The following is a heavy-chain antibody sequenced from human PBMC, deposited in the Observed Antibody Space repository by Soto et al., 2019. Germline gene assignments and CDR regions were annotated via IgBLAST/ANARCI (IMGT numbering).Heavy chain of an antibody. D-gene: IGHD6-19*01. V-gene: IGHV4-30-2*01. CDR3: ARAGGLGAVAADY. CDR1: GGSISSGGYS. Sequence: QLQLQESGSGLVKPSQTLSLTCAVSGGSISSGGYSWSWIRQPPGKGLQWIGYIYHSGSTYYNPSIKSRVTISVDRSKNQFSLKLRSVTAADTSVYYCARAGGLGAVAADYWCQGTLGTVSS. J-gene: IGHJ4*02. CDR2: IYHSGST.